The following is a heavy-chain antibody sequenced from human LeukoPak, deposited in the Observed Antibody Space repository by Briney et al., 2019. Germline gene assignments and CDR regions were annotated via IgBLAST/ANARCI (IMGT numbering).Heavy chain of an antibody. D-gene: IGHD1-26*01. J-gene: IGHJ4*02. V-gene: IGHV4-30-4*01. Sequence: SQTLSLTCTVSGGSISSGDYYWSWIRQPPGKGLEWIGYIYYSGSTYYNPSLKSRVTISVDTSKNQFSLKQSSVTAADTAVYYCARDHSGSYYFDYWGQGTLVTVSS. CDR1: GGSISSGDYY. CDR2: IYYSGST. CDR3: ARDHSGSYYFDY.